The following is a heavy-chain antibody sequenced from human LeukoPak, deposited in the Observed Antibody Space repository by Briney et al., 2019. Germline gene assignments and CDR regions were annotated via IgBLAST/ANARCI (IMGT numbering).Heavy chain of an antibody. V-gene: IGHV3-7*01. Sequence: PGGSLRLSCAASGFTFSSYWMSWVRQAPGKGLEWVANIKQDGSEKYYVDSVKGRFTISRDNAKNSLYLQTNSLRAEDTAMYYCARERVELGFDYWGQGTLVTVSS. CDR1: GFTFSSYW. CDR3: ARERVELGFDY. D-gene: IGHD1-7*01. J-gene: IGHJ4*02. CDR2: IKQDGSEK.